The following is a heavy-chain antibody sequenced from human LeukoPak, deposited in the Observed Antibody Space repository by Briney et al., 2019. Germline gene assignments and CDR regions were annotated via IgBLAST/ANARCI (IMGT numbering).Heavy chain of an antibody. V-gene: IGHV4-34*01. CDR3: ARHGDDFGVDY. J-gene: IGHJ4*02. CDR2: INHSGGT. CDR1: GGSSSGYY. D-gene: IGHD4-17*01. Sequence: SETLSLTCAVYGGSSSGYYWNWIRQPPGKGLEWIGEINHSGGTNYNPSLKSRVTVSIDTSKNQFSLKLSSVTAADTAVYYCARHGDDFGVDYWGQGTLVTVSS.